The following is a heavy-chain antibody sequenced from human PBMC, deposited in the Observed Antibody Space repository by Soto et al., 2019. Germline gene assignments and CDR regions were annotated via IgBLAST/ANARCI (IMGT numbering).Heavy chain of an antibody. D-gene: IGHD3-22*01. CDR2: ISAITNYK. Sequence: EVQLVESGGGLVKPGGSLRLSCAGSGLTLSSHGMSWVRQAPVNGLEWVLSISAITNYKYSADSLRGRFTISRDNAKNSLYLQMNSLRAEDTAVYYCAGGSRDTSGYYDFDYWGQGTLVTVSS. J-gene: IGHJ4*02. CDR1: GLTLSSHG. CDR3: AGGSRDTSGYYDFDY. V-gene: IGHV3-21*02.